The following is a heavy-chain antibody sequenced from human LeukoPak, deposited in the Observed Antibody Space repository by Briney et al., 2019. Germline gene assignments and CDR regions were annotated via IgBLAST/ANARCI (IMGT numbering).Heavy chain of an antibody. CDR1: GFTFSSYA. CDR3: AKADYDSSGYYYAY. J-gene: IGHJ4*02. Sequence: GGSLRLSCAASGFTFSSYAMSWVRQAPGKGLEWVSAISGSGGSTYYADSVKGRFTISRDNSKNTLYLQMNSLRAEDTAVYYCAKADYDSSGYYYAYWGQGTLVTVS. V-gene: IGHV3-23*01. CDR2: ISGSGGST. D-gene: IGHD3-22*01.